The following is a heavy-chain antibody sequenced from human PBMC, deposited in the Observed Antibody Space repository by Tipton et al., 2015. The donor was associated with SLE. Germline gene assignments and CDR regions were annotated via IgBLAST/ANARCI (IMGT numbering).Heavy chain of an antibody. CDR1: GGSFSGYY. CDR2: INHSGST. J-gene: IGHJ4*02. D-gene: IGHD6-13*01. V-gene: IGHV4-34*01. CDR3: ARDWESGTFDY. Sequence: TLSLTCAVYGGSFSGYYWSWIRQPPGKGLEWIGEINHSGSTNYNPSLKSRVTISVDTSKNQFSLKLSSVTAADTAVYYCARDWESGTFDYWGQGTLVTVSS.